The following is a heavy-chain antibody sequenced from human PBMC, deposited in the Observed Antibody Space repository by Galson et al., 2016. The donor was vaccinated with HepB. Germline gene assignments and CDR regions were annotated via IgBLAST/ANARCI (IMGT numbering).Heavy chain of an antibody. CDR2: IWYDGSNK. J-gene: IGHJ4*02. Sequence: SLRLSCAASGFTFSSYGMHWVRQAPGKGLEWVAVIWYDGSNKYYADSVKGRFTISRDNSKNTLFLQMNSLRVEDTAVYYCARDPGQYQLGFLGYWGQGTLVTVSS. V-gene: IGHV3-33*01. CDR1: GFTFSSYG. D-gene: IGHD5-24*01. CDR3: ARDPGQYQLGFLGY.